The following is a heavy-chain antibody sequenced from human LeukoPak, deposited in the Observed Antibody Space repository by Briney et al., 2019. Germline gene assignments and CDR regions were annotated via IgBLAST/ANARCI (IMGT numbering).Heavy chain of an antibody. CDR1: GFTFSSYE. CDR3: AKDSSQFRYSSSWYSFDP. J-gene: IGHJ5*02. D-gene: IGHD6-13*01. V-gene: IGHV3-48*03. CDR2: ISSSGSTI. Sequence: GGSLRLSCAASGFTFSSYEMNWVRQAPGKGVEWVSYISSSGSTIYYADSVKGRFTISRDNAKNSLYLQMNSLRAEDTAVYYCAKDSSQFRYSSSWYSFDPWGQGTLVTVSS.